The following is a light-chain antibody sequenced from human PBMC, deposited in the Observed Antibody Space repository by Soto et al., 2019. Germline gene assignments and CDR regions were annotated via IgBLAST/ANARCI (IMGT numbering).Light chain of an antibody. Sequence: KLSPATLAVSARERATLSCRASRSVATNLAWYQQKPGQAPRLLIYGASSRATGIPDRFSGSGSGTDFTLTISRLEPEDFAVYYCQQYGSSPITFGQGTRLEIK. CDR2: GAS. CDR3: QQYGSSPIT. CDR1: RSVATN. V-gene: IGKV3-20*01. J-gene: IGKJ5*01.